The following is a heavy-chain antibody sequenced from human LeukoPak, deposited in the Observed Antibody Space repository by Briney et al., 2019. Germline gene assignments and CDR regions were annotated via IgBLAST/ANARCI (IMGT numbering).Heavy chain of an antibody. D-gene: IGHD4-23*01. CDR3: ARSSTVVTPFDY. CDR2: INHSGST. V-gene: IGHV4-34*01. Sequence: SETLSLTCAVYGGSFSGYYWSWIRQPPGKGLEWIGEINHSGSTNYNPSLKSRVTISVDTSKNQFSLKLSSVTAADTAVYYCARSSTVVTPFDYWGQGTLVTASS. CDR1: GGSFSGYY. J-gene: IGHJ4*02.